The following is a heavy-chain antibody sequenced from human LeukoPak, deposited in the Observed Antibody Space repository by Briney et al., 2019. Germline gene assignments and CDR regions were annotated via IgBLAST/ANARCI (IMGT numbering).Heavy chain of an antibody. V-gene: IGHV1-24*01. J-gene: IGHJ6*02. CDR3: ATVAGNPYYYYGMDV. CDR2: FDPEDGET. Sequence: ASVKVSFKVSGYTLTELSMHWVRQAPGKGLEWMGGFDPEDGETIYAQKFQGRVTMTEDTSTDTAYMELSSLRSEDTAVYYCATVAGNPYYYYGMDVWGQGTTVTVSS. CDR1: GYTLTELS.